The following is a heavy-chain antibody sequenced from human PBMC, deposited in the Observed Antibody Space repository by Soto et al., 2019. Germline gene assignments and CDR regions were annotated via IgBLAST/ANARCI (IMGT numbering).Heavy chain of an antibody. J-gene: IGHJ6*02. Sequence: EVQLVESGGALIKPGGSLRLSCAASGFTFTNAWMNWVRQAPGKGLEWVGRVKSRGDGGTTDYAAPVKGRFTVLRDDSKNRFFLQINSLKIDETAVYYCTTRYDLYYGLDVWGQGTTVIVSS. CDR2: VKSRGDGGTT. CDR1: GFTFTNAW. CDR3: TTRYDLYYGLDV. D-gene: IGHD1-1*01. V-gene: IGHV3-15*07.